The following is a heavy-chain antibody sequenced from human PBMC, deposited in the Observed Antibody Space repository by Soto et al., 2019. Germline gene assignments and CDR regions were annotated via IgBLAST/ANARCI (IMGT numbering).Heavy chain of an antibody. J-gene: IGHJ5*02. D-gene: IGHD3-3*01. Sequence: QLQLQESGPGLVKPSETLSLTCTVSGGSISSSSYYWGWIRQPPGKGLEWIGSIYYSGSTYYNPSLKSRVTISVDTSKNQFSLKLSSVTAADTAVYYCARRFFSRSVFDPWGQGTLVTVSS. V-gene: IGHV4-39*01. CDR1: GGSISSSSYY. CDR2: IYYSGST. CDR3: ARRFFSRSVFDP.